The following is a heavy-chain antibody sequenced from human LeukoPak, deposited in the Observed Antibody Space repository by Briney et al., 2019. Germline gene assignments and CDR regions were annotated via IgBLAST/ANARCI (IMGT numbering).Heavy chain of an antibody. CDR3: VRKNRDFNAAFDI. CDR1: GFTVSNNY. J-gene: IGHJ3*02. D-gene: IGHD1-14*01. CDR2: SYGDSNT. V-gene: IGHV3-53*01. Sequence: PGGSLRLSCAASGFTVSNNYMSWVRQAPGKGLEWVSISYGDSNTNYADSVKGRFTISRDTSQSTLSLQMNSLRAEDTAVYYCVRKNRDFNAAFDIWGQGTVVTVSS.